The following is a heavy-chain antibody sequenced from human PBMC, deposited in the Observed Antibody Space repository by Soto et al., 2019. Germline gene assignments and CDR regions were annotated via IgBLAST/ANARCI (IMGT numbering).Heavy chain of an antibody. CDR3: AKRRQDWNYDYFDC. D-gene: IGHD1-7*01. CDR1: GYTFSTDA. CDR2: ISGSGATT. V-gene: IGHV3-23*01. J-gene: IGHJ4*02. Sequence: EVQLLESGGGLVQPGGSLRLSCAACGYTFSTDAMSWVRQAPGKGLEWVSSISGSGATTYLADSVKGRFTISRDNSKNTLFLQISSLRAEDTAVYYCAKRRQDWNYDYFDCWGQGTLVTVSS.